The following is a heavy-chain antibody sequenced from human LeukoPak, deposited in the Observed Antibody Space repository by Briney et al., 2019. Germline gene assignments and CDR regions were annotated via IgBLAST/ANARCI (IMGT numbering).Heavy chain of an antibody. CDR3: ARDLSVARNYGMDV. Sequence: GGSLRLSCAASGFTFNSFEMNWVRQAPGEGLEGVSYISGSGNTTYYAESVQRRFTISRDNAKNSLYLQMNSLRAEDTAVYYCARDLSVARNYGMDVWGQGTTVTVSS. J-gene: IGHJ6*02. CDR2: ISGSGNTT. V-gene: IGHV3-48*03. CDR1: GFTFNSFE. D-gene: IGHD6-19*01.